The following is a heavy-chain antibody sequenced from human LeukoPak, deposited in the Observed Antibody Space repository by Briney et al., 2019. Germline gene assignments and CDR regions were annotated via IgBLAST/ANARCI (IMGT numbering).Heavy chain of an antibody. V-gene: IGHV3-30*02. CDR3: VNSGFDP. J-gene: IGHJ5*02. CDR1: GFTFSSYD. CDR2: IHYDGTNE. D-gene: IGHD3-10*01. Sequence: GGSLRLSCAASGFTFSSYDIHWVRQAPGKGLEWVAFIHYDGTNEYYADSVKGRFTISRDNFKNTLYLQMNSLRVEDTALYYCVNSGFDPWGQGTLVTVSS.